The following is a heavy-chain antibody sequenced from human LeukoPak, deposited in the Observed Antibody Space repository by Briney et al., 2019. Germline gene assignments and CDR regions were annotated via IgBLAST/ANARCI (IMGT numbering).Heavy chain of an antibody. Sequence: ASVKVSCKASGYRFTSYGISWVRQAPGQGLEWMGWISGYNGNANYAQKLQGRVTMTTDTSTSTAYMELRSLRSDDTAVYYCAREYCSTTRCYMADYWGQGTLVTVSS. J-gene: IGHJ4*02. D-gene: IGHD2-2*01. CDR3: AREYCSTTRCYMADY. CDR2: ISGYNGNA. V-gene: IGHV1-18*01. CDR1: GYRFTSYG.